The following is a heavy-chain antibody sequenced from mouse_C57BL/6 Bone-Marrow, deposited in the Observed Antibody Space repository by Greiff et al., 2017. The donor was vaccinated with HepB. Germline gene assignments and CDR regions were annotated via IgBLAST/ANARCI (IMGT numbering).Heavy chain of an antibody. CDR3: TRAPGSSPYAMDY. V-gene: IGHV5-9-1*02. D-gene: IGHD1-1*01. J-gene: IGHJ4*01. CDR2: ISSGGDYI. CDR1: GFTFSSYA. Sequence: DVMLVESGEGLVKPGGSLKLSCAASGFTFSSYAMSWVRQTPEKRLEWVAYISSGGDYIYYADTVKGRFTISRDNARNTLYLQMSSLKSEDTAMYYCTRAPGSSPYAMDYWGQGTSVTVSS.